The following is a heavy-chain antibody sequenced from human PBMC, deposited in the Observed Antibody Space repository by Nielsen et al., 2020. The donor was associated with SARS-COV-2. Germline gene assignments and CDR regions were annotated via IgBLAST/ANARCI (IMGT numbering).Heavy chain of an antibody. Sequence: GGSLRLSCAASGFTFSSYAMSWVRQAPGKGLEWVSAISGSGGSTYYADSVKGRFTISRDNSKNTLYLQMNSLRAEDTAVYYCAKCITIFGVVTTDAFDIWGQGTMVTVSS. D-gene: IGHD3-3*01. CDR2: ISGSGGST. V-gene: IGHV3-23*01. J-gene: IGHJ3*02. CDR3: AKCITIFGVVTTDAFDI. CDR1: GFTFSSYA.